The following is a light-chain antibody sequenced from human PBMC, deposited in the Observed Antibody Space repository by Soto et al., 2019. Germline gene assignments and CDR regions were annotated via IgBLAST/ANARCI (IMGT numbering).Light chain of an antibody. CDR2: EVS. J-gene: IGLJ2*01. Sequence: QSALTQPPSASGSPGQSVTISCTGTSSDVGSYKYVSWYQQHPGKAPKLMIYEVSQRPSGVPDRFSGSKSGNTASLTVSGLQADDEADYYGSSYAGSNNPVVFGGGTKLTVL. V-gene: IGLV2-8*01. CDR3: SSYAGSNNPVV. CDR1: SSDVGSYKY.